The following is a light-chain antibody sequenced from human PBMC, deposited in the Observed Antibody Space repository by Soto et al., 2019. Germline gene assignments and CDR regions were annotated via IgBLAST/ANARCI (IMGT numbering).Light chain of an antibody. CDR3: QQYGSSGT. J-gene: IGKJ1*01. Sequence: EILLTPSPGTLSRSRGERATLSCGASQSVSNNYLAWYQQKPGQAPSLLIYGASNRATGIPDRLSGSGSGTDFTLTISRLEPEDFAVYYCQQYGSSGTCGQGTKGDIK. CDR1: QSVSNNY. V-gene: IGKV3-20*01. CDR2: GAS.